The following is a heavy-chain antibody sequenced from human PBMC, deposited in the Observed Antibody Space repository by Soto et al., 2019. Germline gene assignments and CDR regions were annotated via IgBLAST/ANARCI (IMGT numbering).Heavy chain of an antibody. CDR3: ARGGLGIAGIRRETNPFDP. V-gene: IGHV1-18*04. CDR1: GYTFTSYG. Sequence: WASVKVSCKASGYTFTSYGISWVRQAPGQGLEWMGWISAYNGNTNYAQKLQGRVTMTTDTSTSTAYMELRSLRSDDTAVYYCARGGLGIAGIRRETNPFDPWGQGTLVTVSS. CDR2: ISAYNGNT. D-gene: IGHD7-27*01. J-gene: IGHJ5*02.